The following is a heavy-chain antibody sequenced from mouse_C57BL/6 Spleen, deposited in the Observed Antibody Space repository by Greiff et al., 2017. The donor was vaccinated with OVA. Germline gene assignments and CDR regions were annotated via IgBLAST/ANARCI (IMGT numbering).Heavy chain of an antibody. V-gene: IGHV1-52*01. J-gene: IGHJ2*01. CDR2: IDPSDSET. CDR1: GYTFTSYW. D-gene: IGHD1-1*01. Sequence: QVQLQQPGAELVRPGSSVKLSCKASGYTFTSYWMHWVKQRPIQGLEWIGNIDPSDSETHYNQKFKDKATLTVDKSSSTAYMQLSSLTSEDSAVYYCARWGRYGSDFDYWGQGTTLTVSS. CDR3: ARWGRYGSDFDY.